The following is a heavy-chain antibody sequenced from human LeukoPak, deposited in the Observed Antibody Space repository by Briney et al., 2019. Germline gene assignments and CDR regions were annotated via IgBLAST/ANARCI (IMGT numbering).Heavy chain of an antibody. V-gene: IGHV5-51*01. J-gene: IGHJ4*02. CDR2: IYPGDSDT. Sequence: PGESLKISCEGSGYSFTSYWIAWVRQKPGKGLEWMGIIYPGDSDTRYSPSFQGQVTFSADKSISTAYLQWSSLKASDTAMYYCARLVYYDSNGHLDYWGQGTLVTVSS. CDR1: GYSFTSYW. CDR3: ARLVYYDSNGHLDY. D-gene: IGHD3-22*01.